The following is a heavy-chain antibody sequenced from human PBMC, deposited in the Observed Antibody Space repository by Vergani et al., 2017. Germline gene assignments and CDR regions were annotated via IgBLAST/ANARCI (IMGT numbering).Heavy chain of an antibody. CDR2: ISYDGSNK. CDR1: GFTFSSYG. V-gene: IGHV3-30*18. Sequence: QVQLVESGGGVVQPGRSLRLSCAASGFTFSSYGMHWVRQAPGKGLEWVAVISYDGSNKYYADSVKGRFTISRDNSKNTLYLQMNSLRAEDTAVYYCAKDPNYDILTGYYNGPYFDYWGQGTLVTVSS. CDR3: AKDPNYDILTGYYNGPYFDY. J-gene: IGHJ4*02. D-gene: IGHD3-9*01.